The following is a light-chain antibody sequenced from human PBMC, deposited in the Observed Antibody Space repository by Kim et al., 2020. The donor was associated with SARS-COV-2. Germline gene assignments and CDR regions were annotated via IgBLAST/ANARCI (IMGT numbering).Light chain of an antibody. CDR3: QSFDISLTVL. Sequence: QSVLTQPPSVSGAPGQRVTISCTGSSSNIGAGYDVHWYQQLPGSAPKLLIYGNRNRPSGVPERFSGSKTGTSASLAITGLQAEDEAVYFCQSFDISLTVLFGGGTQLTVL. CDR1: SSNIGAGYD. J-gene: IGLJ3*02. V-gene: IGLV1-40*01. CDR2: GNR.